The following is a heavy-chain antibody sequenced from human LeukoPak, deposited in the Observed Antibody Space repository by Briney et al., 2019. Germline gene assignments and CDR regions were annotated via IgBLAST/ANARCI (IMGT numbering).Heavy chain of an antibody. J-gene: IGHJ3*02. CDR2: ISSSGSTL. Sequence: PGGSLRLSCAASGFTFSDYYMSWIRQAPGKGLEWVSYISSSGSTLYYADSVKGRFTISRDNAKTSLYRQMNSLRAEDTAVYYCARDRITMVRGALGAFDIWGQGTMVTVSS. CDR1: GFTFSDYY. V-gene: IGHV3-11*01. CDR3: ARDRITMVRGALGAFDI. D-gene: IGHD3-10*01.